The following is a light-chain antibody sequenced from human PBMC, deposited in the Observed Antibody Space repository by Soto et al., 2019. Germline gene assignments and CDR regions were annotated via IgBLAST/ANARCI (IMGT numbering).Light chain of an antibody. Sequence: EIVLTQSPGTLSLSPGDRATLSCRASESVNGKYLAWYQQKPGQAPRLLIYAASSRATGVPDRFSGSGSGTDFTLYTLTITRLDPEDSAVYYCHTYGSSPQTFGQGTKLEIK. CDR1: ESVNGKY. CDR3: HTYGSSPQT. CDR2: AAS. V-gene: IGKV3-20*01. J-gene: IGKJ2*01.